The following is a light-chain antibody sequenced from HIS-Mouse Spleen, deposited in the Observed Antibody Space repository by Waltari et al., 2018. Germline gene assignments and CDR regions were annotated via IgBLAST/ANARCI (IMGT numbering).Light chain of an antibody. Sequence: QSALTQPASVSGSPGQSITISCTGTSSDVGRYNLVSWYQQHPGKAPKLMIYEGSKRPSGVSNRVSGSKSGNTASLTISGLQAEDEADYYCCSYAGSSNWVFGGGTKLTVL. J-gene: IGLJ3*02. CDR1: SSDVGRYNL. V-gene: IGLV2-23*01. CDR2: EGS. CDR3: CSYAGSSNWV.